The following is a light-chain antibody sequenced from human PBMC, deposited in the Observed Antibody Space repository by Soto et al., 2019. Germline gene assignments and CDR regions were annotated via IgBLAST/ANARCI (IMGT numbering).Light chain of an antibody. V-gene: IGKV1-39*01. CDR2: AAS. CDR3: QQSYSTPRT. Sequence: DIQMTQSPSSLSASVGDRVTITCRASQNIVYYLNWYQQKPAKAPKLLISAASSLESGVPSRFSGSGAGIDFTLTISGLQPEDCATYYCQQSYSTPRTFGQGTRLEIK. CDR1: QNIVYY. J-gene: IGKJ2*01.